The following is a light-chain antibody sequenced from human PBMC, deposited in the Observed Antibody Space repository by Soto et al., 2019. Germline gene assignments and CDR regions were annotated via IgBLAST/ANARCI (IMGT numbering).Light chain of an antibody. V-gene: IGKV3-20*01. CDR1: QTVGTNF. Sequence: EIVLTQSPGTLSLSPGETATLSCRASQTVGTNFLAWYQLKPGQAPRLLMFGTSNRATDIPDRFGGSGPGTDFPLTISRLEPEDVAVYYCQHYSRTLPWTFGQGTKVEIK. CDR3: QHYSRTLPWT. J-gene: IGKJ1*01. CDR2: GTS.